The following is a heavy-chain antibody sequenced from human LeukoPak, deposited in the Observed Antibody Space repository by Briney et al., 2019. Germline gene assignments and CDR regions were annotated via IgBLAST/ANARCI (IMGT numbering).Heavy chain of an antibody. D-gene: IGHD6-19*01. V-gene: IGHV1-69*13. CDR2: IIPIFGTA. CDR3: ARGRMAGTYVFDY. J-gene: IGHJ4*02. CDR1: GGTFSSYA. Sequence: ASVKVSCKASGGTFSSYAISWVRQAPGQGLEWMGGIIPIFGTANYAQKFQGRVTITADESTSTAYMELSSLRSEDTAVYYCARGRMAGTYVFDYWGQGTLVTVSS.